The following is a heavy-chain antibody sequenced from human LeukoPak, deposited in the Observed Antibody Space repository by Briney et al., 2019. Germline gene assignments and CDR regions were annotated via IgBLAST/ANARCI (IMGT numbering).Heavy chain of an antibody. D-gene: IGHD4-17*01. CDR1: GHTFTSYG. J-gene: IGHJ4*02. CDR2: ISDYNGNT. V-gene: IGHV1-18*01. CDR3: ARGESDYGDQHPDY. Sequence: ASVTVSCKASGHTFTSYGISWVRQAPGQGREGMGWISDYNGNTNYAQKLQGRVTMTTDTSTSTAYMELRSQRSADTAVYYCARGESDYGDQHPDYWGQGTLVTVSS.